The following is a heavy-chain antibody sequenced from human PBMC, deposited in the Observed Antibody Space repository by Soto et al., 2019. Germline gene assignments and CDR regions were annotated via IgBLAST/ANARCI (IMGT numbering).Heavy chain of an antibody. CDR2: ISKDGSSK. V-gene: IGHV3-30*04. CDR3: ARSRSGAVADAFDF. Sequence: QVQVVESGGGVVQPGRSLRLSCAASGFIFSRYAIHWVRQAPGKGLEWLAVISKDGSSKYYLDSVKARFTISRDNSKNTVHLEMNSLRDEDTALYYCARSRSGAVADAFDFWGQGTLVTVSS. D-gene: IGHD3-3*01. CDR1: GFIFSRYA. J-gene: IGHJ4*02.